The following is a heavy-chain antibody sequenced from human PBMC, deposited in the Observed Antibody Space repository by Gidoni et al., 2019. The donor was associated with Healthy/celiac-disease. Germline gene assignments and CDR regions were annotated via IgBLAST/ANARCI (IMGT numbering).Heavy chain of an antibody. CDR3: AGDYGDYGY. CDR1: GFTFRSYG. J-gene: IGHJ4*02. CDR2: IWYDGSNK. Sequence: QVQLVESGGGVVQPGRSLRLSCAAPGFTFRSYGMHWVRQAPGKGLGWVAVIWYDGSNKYYADSVKGRFTISRDNSKNTLYLQMNSLRAEDTAVYYCAGDYGDYGYWGQGTLVTVSS. D-gene: IGHD4-17*01. V-gene: IGHV3-33*01.